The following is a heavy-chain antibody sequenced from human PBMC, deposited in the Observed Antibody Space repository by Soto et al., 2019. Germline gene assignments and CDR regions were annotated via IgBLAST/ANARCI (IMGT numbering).Heavy chain of an antibody. D-gene: IGHD6-13*01. V-gene: IGHV3-33*01. CDR2: IWYDGSNK. CDR1: GFTFSSYG. Sequence: QVQLVESGGGVVQPGRSLRLSCAASGFTFSSYGMHWVRQAPGKGLEWVAVIWYDGSNKYYADSVKGRFTISRDNSKNTLYLQRNSLRAEDRAVYYCARWGIAAGDYWGQGTLVTVSS. J-gene: IGHJ4*02. CDR3: ARWGIAAGDY.